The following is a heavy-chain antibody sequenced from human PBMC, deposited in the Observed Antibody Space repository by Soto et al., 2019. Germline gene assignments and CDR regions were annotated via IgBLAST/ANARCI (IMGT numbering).Heavy chain of an antibody. CDR2: LYYGRSA. CDR1: GDSISSYY. Sequence: QVQLQESGPGLVKPSETLSLTCAVSGDSISSYYCMWIRQPPGKGLESIGYLYYGRSADYNPSLTSRVTLSVDTSTNQCSLTLSCMTAADTAVYYFALRSMAVVPEYWGQGSLVTVSS. J-gene: IGHJ4*02. D-gene: IGHD3-22*01. CDR3: ALRSMAVVPEY. V-gene: IGHV4-59*01.